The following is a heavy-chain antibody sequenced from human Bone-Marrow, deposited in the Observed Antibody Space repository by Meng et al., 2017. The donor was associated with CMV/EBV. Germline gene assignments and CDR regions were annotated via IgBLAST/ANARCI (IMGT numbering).Heavy chain of an antibody. D-gene: IGHD6-13*01. CDR1: GFTVSSYW. CDR3: ARVSSSWYYYYGMDV. CDR2: INSDGSST. Sequence: GESLKISCAASGFTVSSYWMHWVRQAPGKGLVWVSRINSDGSSTSYADSVKGRFTISRYNAKNTLYLQMNRLRAEDTAVYYCARVSSSWYYYYGMDVWGHGTTVTVSS. J-gene: IGHJ6*02. V-gene: IGHV3-74*01.